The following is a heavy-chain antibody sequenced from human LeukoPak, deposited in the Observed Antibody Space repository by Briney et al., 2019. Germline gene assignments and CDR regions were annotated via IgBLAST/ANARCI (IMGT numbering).Heavy chain of an antibody. D-gene: IGHD2-2*01. J-gene: IGHJ3*02. CDR2: INPNSGGT. Sequence: GASVKVSCKASRYTFTDHYLHWVRQAPGQGLEWMGWINPNSGGTNYAQKFQGRVTVTRDTSISTAYMELSRLRSDDTAVYYCARPHCSSASCYQGAFDIWGQGTMVTVSS. V-gene: IGHV1-2*02. CDR1: RYTFTDHY. CDR3: ARPHCSSASCYQGAFDI.